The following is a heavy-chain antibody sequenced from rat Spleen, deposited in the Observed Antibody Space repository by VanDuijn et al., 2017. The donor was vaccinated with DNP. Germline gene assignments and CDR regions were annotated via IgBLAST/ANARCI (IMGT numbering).Heavy chain of an antibody. CDR2: ISYDGRDT. D-gene: IGHD1-4*01. J-gene: IGHJ2*01. V-gene: IGHV5-7*01. CDR1: GFTFSDYY. Sequence: EVQLVESGGGLVQPGRSMKLSCAASGFTFSDYYMAWVRQAPTKGLEWVATISYDGRDTYYTDSVKGRFTSSRDNAKSTLYLQMDSLRSEDTATYYCASRPPPTRGPFDYWGQGVTVTVSS. CDR3: ASRPPPTRGPFDY.